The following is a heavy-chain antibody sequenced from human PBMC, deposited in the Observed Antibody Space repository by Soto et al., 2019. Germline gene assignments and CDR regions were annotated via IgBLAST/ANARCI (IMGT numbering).Heavy chain of an antibody. CDR2: IYYTGST. Sequence: SETLSLTCSVSGASIRNGGYYWSWLRQSPGKGLEWIGHIYYTGSTFYSPSLKSRLTISLDTSKNQFSLDLRSVTADDTAMYYCARIEMASIKWGRGTLVTVSS. CDR3: ARIEMASIK. J-gene: IGHJ4*02. V-gene: IGHV4-31*03. CDR1: GASIRNGGYY.